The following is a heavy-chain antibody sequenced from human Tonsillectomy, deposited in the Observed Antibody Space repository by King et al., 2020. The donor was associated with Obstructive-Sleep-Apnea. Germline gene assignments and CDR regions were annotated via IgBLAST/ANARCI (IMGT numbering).Heavy chain of an antibody. CDR1: GGSISSSSYY. J-gene: IGHJ3*02. V-gene: IGHV4-39*01. CDR2: IYYSGST. Sequence: LQLQESGPGLVKPSETLSLTCTVSGGSISSSSYYWGWIRQPPGKGLEWIGSIYYSGSTYYNPSLKSRVTISVDTSKNQFSLKLSSVTAADTAVYYCARLRWDDILTGYYPDAFDIWGQGTMVTVSS. D-gene: IGHD3-9*01. CDR3: ARLRWDDILTGYYPDAFDI.